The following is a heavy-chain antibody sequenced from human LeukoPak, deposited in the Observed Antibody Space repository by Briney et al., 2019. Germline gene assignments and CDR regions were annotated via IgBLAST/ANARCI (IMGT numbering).Heavy chain of an antibody. V-gene: IGHV4-4*02. D-gene: IGHD3-16*01. Sequence: SGTLSLTCAVSGGSISSSNWWSWVRQPPGKGLEWIGEIYHSGSTNYNPSLKSRVTISVDKSKNQFSLKLSSVTAADTAVYYCARFTPQGYGWGGYNRFDPWGQGTLVTVSS. CDR3: ARFTPQGYGWGGYNRFDP. J-gene: IGHJ5*02. CDR2: IYHSGST. CDR1: GGSISSSNW.